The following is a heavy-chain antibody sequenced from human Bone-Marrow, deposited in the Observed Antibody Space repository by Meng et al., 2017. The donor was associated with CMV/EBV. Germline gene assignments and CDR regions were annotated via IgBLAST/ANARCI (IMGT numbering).Heavy chain of an antibody. J-gene: IGHJ4*02. D-gene: IGHD1-26*01. CDR2: IYYSGST. CDR1: GGSISGSSYY. CDR3: ARQPSVGAQYYFDY. Sequence: GSLRLSCTVSGGSISGSSYYWGWIRQPPGKGLEWIGSIYYSGSTYYNPSLKSRVTISVDTSKNQFSLKLSSVTAADTAVYYCARQPSVGAQYYFDYWGQGTLVTVSS. V-gene: IGHV4-39*01.